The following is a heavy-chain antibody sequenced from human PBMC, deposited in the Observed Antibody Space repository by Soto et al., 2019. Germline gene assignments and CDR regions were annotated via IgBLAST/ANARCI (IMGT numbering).Heavy chain of an antibody. Sequence: SETLSLTCTVSGGSISSGGYYWSWIRQHPGKGLEWIGYIYYSGSTYYNPSLKSRVTISVDTSKNQFSLKLSSVTAADTAVYYCARRMYYYDSSGYYEYNWFDPWGQGTLVTGSS. D-gene: IGHD3-22*01. CDR1: GGSISSGGYY. V-gene: IGHV4-31*03. J-gene: IGHJ5*02. CDR2: IYYSGST. CDR3: ARRMYYYDSSGYYEYNWFDP.